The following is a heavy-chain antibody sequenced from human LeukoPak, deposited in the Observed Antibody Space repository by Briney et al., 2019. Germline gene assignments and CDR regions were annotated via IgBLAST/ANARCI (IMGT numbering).Heavy chain of an antibody. CDR3: ARHRSRDTYYYDSSGYYVPYYFDY. Sequence: SETLSLACTVSGGSISSSSYYWGWIRQPPGKGLEWIGSIYYSGSTYYNPSLKSRVTISVDTSKNQFSLKLSSVTAADTAVYYCARHRSRDTYYYDSSGYYVPYYFDYWGQGTLVTVSS. D-gene: IGHD3-22*01. CDR2: IYYSGST. J-gene: IGHJ4*02. CDR1: GGSISSSSYY. V-gene: IGHV4-39*07.